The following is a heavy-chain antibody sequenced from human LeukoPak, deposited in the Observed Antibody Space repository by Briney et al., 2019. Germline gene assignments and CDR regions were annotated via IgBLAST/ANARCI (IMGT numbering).Heavy chain of an antibody. D-gene: IGHD3-3*01. Sequence: GASVKVSRKASGYTFTSYDINWVRQATGQGLEWMGWMNPNSGNTGYAQKFQGRVTMTRNTSISTAYMELSSLRSEDTAVYYCARGLAPGPITIFGVVIIPVFWFDPWGQGTLVTVSS. V-gene: IGHV1-8*01. J-gene: IGHJ5*02. CDR1: GYTFTSYD. CDR2: MNPNSGNT. CDR3: ARGLAPGPITIFGVVIIPVFWFDP.